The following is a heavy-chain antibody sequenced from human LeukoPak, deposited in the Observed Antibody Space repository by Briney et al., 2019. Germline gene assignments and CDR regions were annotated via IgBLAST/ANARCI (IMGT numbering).Heavy chain of an antibody. CDR2: IYYSGST. J-gene: IGHJ4*02. CDR3: ARDPRGCSGGSCYSI. Sequence: SETLSLTCTVSGGSISSYYWSWIRQPPGKGLEWNGYIYYSGSTNYNPSLKSRVTISVDTSKNQFSLKLSSVTAADTAVYYCARDPRGCSGGSCYSIWGQGTLVTVSS. CDR1: GGSISSYY. D-gene: IGHD2-15*01. V-gene: IGHV4-59*01.